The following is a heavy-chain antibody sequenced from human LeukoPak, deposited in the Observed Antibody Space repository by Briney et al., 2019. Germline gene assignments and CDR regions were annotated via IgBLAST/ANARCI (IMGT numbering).Heavy chain of an antibody. J-gene: IGHJ4*02. CDR2: IKQDGSEK. D-gene: IGHD2-15*01. CDR1: GFTFRSYW. V-gene: IGHV3-7*01. CDR3: ARETSIYCSGGSCYSIYFDY. Sequence: PGGSLRLSCAASGFTFRSYWMSWVRQAPGKGLEWVANIKQDGSEKFYVDSVKGRFTISRDNAKTSLYLQMNSLRGEDTAVYYCARETSIYCSGGSCYSIYFDYWGQGTLVTVSS.